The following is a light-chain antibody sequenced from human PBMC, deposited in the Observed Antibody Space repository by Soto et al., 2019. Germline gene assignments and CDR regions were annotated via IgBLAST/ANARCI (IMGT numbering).Light chain of an antibody. Sequence: QAVVTQEPSLTVSPGGTVTLTCGSSTGAVTSSHYPYWFQQKPGQAPRALIYDTSNKHSWTPARFSGSLLGGKPALILSGVQPEDEADYYCSLSYSDVRVFGGGTKLTVL. J-gene: IGLJ3*02. V-gene: IGLV7-46*01. CDR3: SLSYSDVRV. CDR1: TGAVTSSHY. CDR2: DTS.